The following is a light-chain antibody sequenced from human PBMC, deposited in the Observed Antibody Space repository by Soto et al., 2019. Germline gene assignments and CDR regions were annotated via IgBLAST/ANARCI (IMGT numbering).Light chain of an antibody. CDR1: QSVSNKY. CDR2: GAS. V-gene: IGKV3-20*01. J-gene: IGKJ2*01. CDR3: QQCGSSPYT. Sequence: PGESATLSCRASQSVSNKYLVWSQQKPGQAPRLLIHGASSRATDIPDRFSDSGSGTDFTLTINRLEPADSAVYYCQQCGSSPYTFCQGTKLEIK.